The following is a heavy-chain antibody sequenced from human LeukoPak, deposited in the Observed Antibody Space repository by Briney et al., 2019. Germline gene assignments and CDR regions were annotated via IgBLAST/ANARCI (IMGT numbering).Heavy chain of an antibody. CDR3: ARVWSSGYTKDY. V-gene: IGHV3-48*04. Sequence: PGGSLRLSCAASGFTFSSYSIDWVRRAPGKGLEWLSYISSSSSTIYYADSVKGRFTISRDNAKNSVYLQMNSLRAEDTAVYYCARVWSSGYTKDYWGQGTLVTVSS. CDR2: ISSSSSTI. CDR1: GFTFSSYS. D-gene: IGHD3-22*01. J-gene: IGHJ4*02.